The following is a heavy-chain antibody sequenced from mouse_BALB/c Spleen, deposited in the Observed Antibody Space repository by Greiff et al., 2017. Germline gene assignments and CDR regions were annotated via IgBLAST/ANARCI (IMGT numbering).Heavy chain of an antibody. V-gene: IGHV3-6*02. CDR2: ISYDGSN. J-gene: IGHJ4*01. Sequence: ESGPGLVKPSQSLSLTCSVTGYSITSGYYWNWIRQFPGNKLEWMGYISYDGSNNYNPSLKNRISITRDTSKYQFFLKLNSVTTEDTATYYCAREGGAMDYWGQGTSVTVSS. CDR3: AREGGAMDY. CDR1: GYSITSGYY.